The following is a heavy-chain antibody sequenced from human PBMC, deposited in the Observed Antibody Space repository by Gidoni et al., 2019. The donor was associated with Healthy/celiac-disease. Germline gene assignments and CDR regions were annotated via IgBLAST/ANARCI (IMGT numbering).Heavy chain of an antibody. J-gene: IGHJ4*02. D-gene: IGHD6-13*01. Sequence: QVQLVQSGAEVKKPGAPVKVSCKASGYTFTSYYMHWVRQAPGQGLEWMGIINPSCGSTSYAQKFQGRVTMTRDTSTSTVYMELSSLRSEDTAVYYCARGGNGRSWRHYFDYWGQGTLVTVSS. CDR3: ARGGNGRSWRHYFDY. CDR1: GYTFTSYY. CDR2: INPSCGST. V-gene: IGHV1-46*01.